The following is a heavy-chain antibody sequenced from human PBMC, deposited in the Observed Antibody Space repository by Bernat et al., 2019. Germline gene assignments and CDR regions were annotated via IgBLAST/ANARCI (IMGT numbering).Heavy chain of an antibody. Sequence: QVQLQESGPGLVKPSQTLSLTCTVSGGSISSGDYYWSWIRQPSGKGLEWIGHIYYSGSTYYNPSLKSRVTISVDTSKNQFSLKLSSVTAADTAVYYCARGLPLGGAFDIWGQGTMVTVSS. V-gene: IGHV4-30-4*01. J-gene: IGHJ3*02. CDR2: IYYSGST. D-gene: IGHD3-16*01. CDR1: GGSISSGDYY. CDR3: ARGLPLGGAFDI.